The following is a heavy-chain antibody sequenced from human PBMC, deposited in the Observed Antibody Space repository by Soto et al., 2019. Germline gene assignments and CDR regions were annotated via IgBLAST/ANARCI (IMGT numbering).Heavy chain of an antibody. CDR2: ISAYKGNT. Sequence: QVQLVQSGAEVKKPGASVKVSCKASGYTFSSYFISWVRQAPGQGLERMGCISAYKGNTNYAQNLQGRDTMTTDTSTSTAYMELRSLRSDNTAVYYCARDLPPVDYWGQGTLVTVSS. V-gene: IGHV1-18*01. CDR3: ARDLPPVDY. CDR1: GYTFSSYF. J-gene: IGHJ4*02.